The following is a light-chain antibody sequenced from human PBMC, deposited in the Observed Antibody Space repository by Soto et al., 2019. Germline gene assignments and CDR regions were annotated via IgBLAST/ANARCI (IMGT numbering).Light chain of an antibody. Sequence: EVVLTQSPGTLFLSPGDRATLSCSASQGVSNSFLAWYQQKPGRSPRLLIYGASNRATGIPDRFSGSGSGTDFTLTISRLEPEDFAVFHCQQYGNSPPTFGQGTK. V-gene: IGKV3-20*01. CDR3: QQYGNSPPT. CDR1: QGVSNSF. CDR2: GAS. J-gene: IGKJ1*01.